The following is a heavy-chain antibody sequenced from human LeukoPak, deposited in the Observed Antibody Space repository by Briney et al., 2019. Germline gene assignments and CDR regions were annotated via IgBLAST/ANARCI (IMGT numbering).Heavy chain of an antibody. CDR3: AKARVGGYYFDY. D-gene: IGHD2-15*01. Sequence: GGSLTLSCAASGFTFSNFPVSWLRQAPGQGLDWVSTLSTSGNYTYYADSVKGRLTISRDNAMNTLYLHINGLRADDAAVYYCAKARVGGYYFDYWGQGTLVTVSS. J-gene: IGHJ4*02. CDR2: LSTSGNYT. V-gene: IGHV3-23*01. CDR1: GFTFSNFP.